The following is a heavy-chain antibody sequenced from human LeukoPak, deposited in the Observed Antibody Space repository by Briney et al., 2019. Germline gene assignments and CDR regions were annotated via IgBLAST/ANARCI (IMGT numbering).Heavy chain of an antibody. CDR1: GGSFSGYY. CDR2: INHSGST. Sequence: SETLSLTCAVYGGSFSGYYWSWIRQPPGKGLEGIGEINHSGSTNYNPSLKSRVTISVDTSKNQFSLKLSSVTAADTAVYYCARASYGRQAGRLRFSFDYWGQGTLVTVSS. D-gene: IGHD5-12*01. CDR3: ARASYGRQAGRLRFSFDY. J-gene: IGHJ4*02. V-gene: IGHV4-34*01.